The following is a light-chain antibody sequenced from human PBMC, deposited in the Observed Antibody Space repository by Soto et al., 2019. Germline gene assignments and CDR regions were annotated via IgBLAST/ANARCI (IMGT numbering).Light chain of an antibody. V-gene: IGKV1-5*03. CDR2: KAS. Sequence: DIQMTQSPSTLSASVGDSVIITCRASQTIGSWLAWYQQKPGKVPKLLIHKASSLESGVSSRFSGSGSGTEFTLTIRSLQPDDFATYYCQQYSSLSAVGPGTKVDI. CDR1: QTIGSW. J-gene: IGKJ3*01. CDR3: QQYSSLSA.